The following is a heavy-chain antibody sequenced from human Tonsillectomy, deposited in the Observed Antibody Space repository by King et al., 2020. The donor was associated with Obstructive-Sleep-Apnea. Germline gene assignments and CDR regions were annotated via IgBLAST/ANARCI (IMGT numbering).Heavy chain of an antibody. Sequence: VQLQESGPGLVKPSGTLSLTCTVSGDAISSTIWWSWVRQTPGKGLEWIGEIYHSWSSNYNPSLESRVTISLDKTKNQFSLKLRSVTAADTAVYYCARRRFGFDYWGQGALVTVSS. CDR1: GDAISSTIW. J-gene: IGHJ4*02. D-gene: IGHD3-16*01. CDR2: IYHSWSS. CDR3: ARRRFGFDY. V-gene: IGHV4-4*02.